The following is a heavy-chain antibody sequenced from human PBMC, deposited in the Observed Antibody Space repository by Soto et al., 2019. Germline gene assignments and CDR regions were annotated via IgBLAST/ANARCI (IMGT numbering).Heavy chain of an antibody. CDR3: ARGPKEYSRSWYVD. CDR2: VDHSGST. CDR1: GGSFSGYC. V-gene: IGHV4-34*01. D-gene: IGHD6-13*01. Sequence: SETLSLTCAVYGGSFSGYCWSWIRQPPGKGLEWIGEVDHSGSTNYNPSLKSRVTISVDTSKNQFSLKLSSVTAADTAVYYCARGPKEYSRSWYVDWGQGTLVTVSS. J-gene: IGHJ4*02.